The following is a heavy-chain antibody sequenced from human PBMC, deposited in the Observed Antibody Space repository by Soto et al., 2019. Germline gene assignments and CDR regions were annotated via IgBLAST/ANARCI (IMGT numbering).Heavy chain of an antibody. CDR3: ARKDKHLTLRGWFGL. Sequence: QEQLQESGPGLVKPSQTLSLTCTVSGGSISSDKYYWSWIRQSPGKGLEWIGNIHYGGTTYYTPSHKTRLSISVDTSTDQFSLKLTSVTAADTAVYFCARKDKHLTLRGWFGLWGQGTLVTVSS. CDR1: GGSISSDKYY. J-gene: IGHJ5*02. CDR2: IHYGGTT. V-gene: IGHV4-30-4*01.